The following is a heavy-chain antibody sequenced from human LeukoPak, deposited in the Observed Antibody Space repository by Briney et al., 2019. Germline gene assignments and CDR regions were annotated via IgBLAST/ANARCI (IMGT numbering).Heavy chain of an antibody. V-gene: IGHV3-30*02. Sequence: GGSLRLSCVASGFAFNRHAMHWVRQSPDKGLEWVAFIKLDGSEIRYADSVKGRFTISRDNSKNTLYLQMNSLRADDTAVYYCAKGDAYSSGSYFEYWGQGALVTVSS. CDR2: IKLDGSEI. CDR1: GFAFNRHA. J-gene: IGHJ4*02. CDR3: AKGDAYSSGSYFEY. D-gene: IGHD3-10*01.